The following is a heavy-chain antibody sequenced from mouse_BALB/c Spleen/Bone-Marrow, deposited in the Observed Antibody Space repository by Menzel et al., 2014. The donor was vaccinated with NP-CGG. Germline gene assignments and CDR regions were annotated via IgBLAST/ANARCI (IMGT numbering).Heavy chain of an antibody. V-gene: IGHV1-22*01. CDR3: ARGRWYY. D-gene: IGHD2-3*01. CDR1: GYTLTDYT. CDR2: VNPNIGGT. Sequence: VQLQQSGPELVKPGASVKISCKSSGYTLTDYTLHWVKQSHGTSLEWIGGVNPNIGGTSYNQKFKGKASLTVNKSSTTAYMELRSLTSEDSAVYYCARGRWYYWGQGTTLTVSS. J-gene: IGHJ2*01.